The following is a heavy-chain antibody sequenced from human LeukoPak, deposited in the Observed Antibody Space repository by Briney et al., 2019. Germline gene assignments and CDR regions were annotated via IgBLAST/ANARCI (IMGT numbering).Heavy chain of an antibody. CDR2: ISYDGSNK. J-gene: IGHJ4*02. CDR1: GFTFSSYA. V-gene: IGHV3-30*04. Sequence: PGGSLRLSCAASGFTFSSYAMHWVRQAPGKGLEWVAVISYDGSNKYYADSVKGRFTISRDNSKNTLYLQMNSLRAEDTAVYYCARGGGGNSGYWSQGTLVTVSS. D-gene: IGHD4-23*01. CDR3: ARGGGGNSGY.